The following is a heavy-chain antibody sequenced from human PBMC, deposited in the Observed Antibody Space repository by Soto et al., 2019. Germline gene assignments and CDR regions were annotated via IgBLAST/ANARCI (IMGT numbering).Heavy chain of an antibody. CDR1: GGTFSSYA. D-gene: IGHD4-4*01. Sequence: ASVKVSCKASGGTFSSYAISWVRQAPGQGLEWMGGIIPIFGTANYAQKFQGRVTITADESTSTAYMELSSLRSEDTAVYYCASTMTTYYCYYGMDVWGQGTTVTVSS. CDR2: IIPIFGTA. V-gene: IGHV1-69*13. J-gene: IGHJ6*02. CDR3: ASTMTTYYCYYGMDV.